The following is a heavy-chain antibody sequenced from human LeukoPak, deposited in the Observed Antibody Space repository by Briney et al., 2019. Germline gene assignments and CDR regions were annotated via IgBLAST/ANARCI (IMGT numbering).Heavy chain of an antibody. V-gene: IGHV7-4-1*02. CDR1: GYTFTGYY. CDR3: ARDGQWLVIHY. J-gene: IGHJ4*02. Sequence: ASVKVSCKASGYTFTGYYMHWVRQAPGQGLEWMGWINTNTGNPTYAQGFTGRFVFSLDTSVSTAYLQISSLKAEDTAVYYCARDGQWLVIHYWGQGTLVTVSS. D-gene: IGHD6-19*01. CDR2: INTNTGNP.